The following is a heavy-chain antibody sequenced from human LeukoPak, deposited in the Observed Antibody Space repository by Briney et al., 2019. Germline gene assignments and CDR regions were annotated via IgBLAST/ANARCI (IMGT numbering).Heavy chain of an antibody. V-gene: IGHV1-46*01. Sequence: GASVKVSCKASGYTFTSYYMHWVRQAPGQGLEWMGIINPSGGSTSYAQKFQGRVTMTRDTSTSTVYMELSSLRSEDTAVYYCARDPYQPYYYDSSGYYRYYYYGMDVWGQGTTVTVSS. CDR2: INPSGGST. CDR1: GYTFTSYY. J-gene: IGHJ6*02. D-gene: IGHD3-22*01. CDR3: ARDPYQPYYYDSSGYYRYYYYGMDV.